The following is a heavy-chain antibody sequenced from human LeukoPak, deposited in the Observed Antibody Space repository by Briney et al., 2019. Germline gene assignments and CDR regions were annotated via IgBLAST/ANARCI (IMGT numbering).Heavy chain of an antibody. CDR1: GFTFSSYA. Sequence: GGSLRLSCAASGFTFSSYAMHWVRQAPGKGLEWAAVISYDGSNKFYADSVKGRFTISRDNSKNTLFLQMNSLRAGDTAVYYCARDRSQRAYSYGPDGEWGQGTLVTVSS. D-gene: IGHD5-18*01. V-gene: IGHV3-30*01. J-gene: IGHJ4*02. CDR2: ISYDGSNK. CDR3: ARDRSQRAYSYGPDGE.